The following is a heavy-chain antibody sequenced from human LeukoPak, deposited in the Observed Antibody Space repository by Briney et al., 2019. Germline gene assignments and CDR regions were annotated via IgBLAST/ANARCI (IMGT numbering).Heavy chain of an antibody. D-gene: IGHD6-19*01. CDR2: ISSSSSYI. J-gene: IGHJ5*02. Sequence: GGSLRLSCAASGFTFSSYSMNWVRQAPGKGLEWVSSISSSSSYIYYADSVKGRFTISRDNAKNSLYLQMNSQRAEDTAVYYCARAGKYSSGPRVWFDPWGQGTLVTVSS. CDR3: ARAGKYSSGPRVWFDP. CDR1: GFTFSSYS. V-gene: IGHV3-21*01.